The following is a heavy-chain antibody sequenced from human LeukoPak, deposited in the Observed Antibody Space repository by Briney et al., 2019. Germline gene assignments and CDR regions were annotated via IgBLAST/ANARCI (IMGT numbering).Heavy chain of an antibody. V-gene: IGHV3-33*06. CDR1: GFTFSSYG. CDR3: AKGAAAGKYYFDY. D-gene: IGHD6-13*01. CDR2: IWYDGSNK. Sequence: GGSLRLSCAASGFTFSSYGMHWVRQAPGKGLEWVAVIWYDGSNKYYADSVKGRFTISRDNSKNTLYLQMDSLRAEDTAVYYCAKGAAAGKYYFDYWGQGTLVTVSS. J-gene: IGHJ4*02.